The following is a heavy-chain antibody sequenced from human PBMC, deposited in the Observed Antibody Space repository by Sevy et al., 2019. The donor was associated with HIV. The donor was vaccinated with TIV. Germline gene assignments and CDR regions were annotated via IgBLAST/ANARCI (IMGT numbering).Heavy chain of an antibody. CDR3: ARGKVLFDY. CDR1: GDSFSNYY. D-gene: IGHD3-10*01. CDR2: IYHNGST. V-gene: IGHV4-59*01. Sequence: LETLSLTCTVSGDSFSNYYWSWIRQSPGKGLEWIGYIYHNGSTNFNRSLKRRVTISVYTSKNQFSLKLNSVTAADTAVYYCARGKVLFDYWGQGTLVTVSS. J-gene: IGHJ4*02.